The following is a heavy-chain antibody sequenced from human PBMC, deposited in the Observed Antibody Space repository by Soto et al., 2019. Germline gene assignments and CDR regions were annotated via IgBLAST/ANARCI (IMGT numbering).Heavy chain of an antibody. V-gene: IGHV1-69*01. Sequence: QVQLVQSGAEVKKPGSSVKVSCEASGGTFSAYAVNWVRQAPGQGLEWMGGVIPIFGPTNYAQKFQCRVTITADESSRTAYMELSGLRSEDTAVYYCARVGWESSGWAPSGLDVWGQGTTVTVSS. CDR1: GGTFSAYA. J-gene: IGHJ6*02. D-gene: IGHD6-19*01. CDR2: VIPIFGPT. CDR3: ARVGWESSGWAPSGLDV.